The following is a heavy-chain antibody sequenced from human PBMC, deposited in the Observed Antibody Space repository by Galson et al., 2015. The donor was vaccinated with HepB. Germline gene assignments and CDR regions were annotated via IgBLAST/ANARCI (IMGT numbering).Heavy chain of an antibody. CDR3: ARSWGVNYDFWSDYSPLPDY. Sequence: SVKVSCKASGHTFTTYDITWVRQASGQGLEWMAWMNPDSGNTGYAETFQGRVTMTRNTSINTAYMELSGLRFEDTAVYYCARSWGVNYDFWSDYSPLPDYWGQGTLVTVSS. CDR2: MNPDSGNT. J-gene: IGHJ4*02. D-gene: IGHD3-3*01. CDR1: GHTFTTYD. V-gene: IGHV1-8*02.